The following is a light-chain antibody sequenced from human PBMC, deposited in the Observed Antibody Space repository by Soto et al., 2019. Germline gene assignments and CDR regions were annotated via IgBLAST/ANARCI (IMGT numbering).Light chain of an antibody. CDR2: WAS. CDR3: QHYYSTPRP. J-gene: IGKJ4*01. V-gene: IGKV4-1*01. CDR1: QSVLYSSNNKNY. Sequence: DIVMTQSPDSLAVSLGERATINCKSSQSVLYSSNNKNYLAWYQQKPGQPPKLLIYWASTRESGVPDRFSGSGSGTDFTLTIISLQAEDVAVYYCQHYYSTPRPFGGGTKVEIK.